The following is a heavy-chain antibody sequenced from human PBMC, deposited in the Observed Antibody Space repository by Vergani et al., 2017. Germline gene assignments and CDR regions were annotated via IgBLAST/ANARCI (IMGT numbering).Heavy chain of an antibody. V-gene: IGHV4-39*07. J-gene: IGHJ4*02. D-gene: IGHD4-17*01. Sequence: QLQLQESGPGLVKPSETLSLTCPVSGGSISSSSYYWGWIRQPPGKGLGWIGSIYYSGSTYYNPSLKSRVTISVDTSKNQFSLKLSSVTAADTAVYYCARGRETTVTTISWGQGTLVTVSS. CDR2: IYYSGST. CDR1: GGSISSSSYY. CDR3: ARGRETTVTTIS.